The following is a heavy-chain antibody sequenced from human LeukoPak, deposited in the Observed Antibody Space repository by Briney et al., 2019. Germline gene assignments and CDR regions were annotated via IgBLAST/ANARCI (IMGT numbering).Heavy chain of an antibody. CDR3: TNSGSRLFDY. CDR2: IRGKANSYAS. Sequence: GGPLSLSCALSVLTLYGSSMQCLPQSSGEGVVGVSRIRGKANSYASAYAASVKGRFTISRDDSKNTAYLQMNSLKTEDTAVYYCTNSGSRLFDYWGQGTLVTVSS. D-gene: IGHD6-19*01. V-gene: IGHV3-73*01. CDR1: VLTLYGSS. J-gene: IGHJ4*02.